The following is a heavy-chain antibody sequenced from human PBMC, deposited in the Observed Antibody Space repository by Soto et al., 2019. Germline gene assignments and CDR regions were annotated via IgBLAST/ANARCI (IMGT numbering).Heavy chain of an antibody. J-gene: IGHJ4*02. CDR3: AKGGGSYSFDY. Sequence: GGSLRLSCSVSGFTFSSYGMHWVRQAPGKGLEWVALISYDGSDKYYADSVKGRFTISRDNSKNTLYLQMNSLRVEDTALYYCAKGGGSYSFDYWGQGTLVTAPQ. D-gene: IGHD3-10*01. CDR1: GFTFSSYG. V-gene: IGHV3-30*18. CDR2: ISYDGSDK.